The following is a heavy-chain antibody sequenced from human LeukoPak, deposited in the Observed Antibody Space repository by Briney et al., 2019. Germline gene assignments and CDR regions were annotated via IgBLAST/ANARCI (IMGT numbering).Heavy chain of an antibody. V-gene: IGHV3-53*01. J-gene: IGHJ3*02. Sequence: GGSLRLSCAASGFTVSSNYMSWVRQAPGKGLEWVSVIYSGGSTYYADSVKGRFTISRDNSKNTLYLQMNSLRAEDTAVYYCARATREYYGSGTYAFDIWGQGTMVTVSS. CDR2: IYSGGST. D-gene: IGHD3-10*01. CDR1: GFTVSSNY. CDR3: ARATREYYGSGTYAFDI.